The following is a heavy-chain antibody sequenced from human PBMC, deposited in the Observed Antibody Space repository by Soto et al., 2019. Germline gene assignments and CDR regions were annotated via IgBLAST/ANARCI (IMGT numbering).Heavy chain of an antibody. V-gene: IGHV1-2*04. CDR2: INPNSGGT. CDR3: ARDWSSLIERYGMDV. Sequence: ASVKVSCKASGYTFTGYYMHWVRQAPGQGLEWMGWINPNSGGTNYAQKFQGWVTMTRDTSISTAYMELSRLRSDDTAVYYCARDWSSLIERYGMDVGGQGTPVTVSS. J-gene: IGHJ6*02. D-gene: IGHD3-3*01. CDR1: GYTFTGYY.